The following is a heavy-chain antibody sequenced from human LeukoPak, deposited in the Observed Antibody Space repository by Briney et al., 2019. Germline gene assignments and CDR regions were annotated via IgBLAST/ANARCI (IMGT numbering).Heavy chain of an antibody. D-gene: IGHD6-13*01. J-gene: IGHJ6*02. V-gene: IGHV1-69*13. CDR3: ARGEVAAAGIYYYYGMDV. Sequence: GASVKVSCKASGGTFSSYAISWVRQAPGQGLEWMGGIIPIFGTANYAQKFQGRVTITADESTSTAYMELSSLRSEDTAVYYCARGEVAAAGIYYYYGMDVWGQGTTVTDSS. CDR1: GGTFSSYA. CDR2: IIPIFGTA.